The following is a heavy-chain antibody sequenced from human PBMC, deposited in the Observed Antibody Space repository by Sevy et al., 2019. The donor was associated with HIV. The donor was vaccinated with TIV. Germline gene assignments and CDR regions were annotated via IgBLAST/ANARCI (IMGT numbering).Heavy chain of an antibody. CDR3: AKDSGDDNYGLFDY. CDR2: ISGSGDNT. J-gene: IGHJ4*02. V-gene: IGHV3-23*01. CDR1: GFTFSNYA. Sequence: GGSLRLSCGASGFTFSNYAMSWVRQAPGKGLEWVSSISGSGDNTYNADSVKGRFTVSRDNSKNTLYLQMNSLRAKDTAVYYCAKDSGDDNYGLFDYWGQGTLVTVSS. D-gene: IGHD5-18*01.